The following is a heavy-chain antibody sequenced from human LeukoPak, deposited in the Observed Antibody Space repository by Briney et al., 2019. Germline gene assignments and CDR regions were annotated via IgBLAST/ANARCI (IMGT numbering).Heavy chain of an antibody. V-gene: IGHV4-39*07. J-gene: IGHJ4*02. CDR3: ARDRVIYGDYSFDY. CDR2: IYYSGST. CDR1: GGSISSSSYY. D-gene: IGHD4-17*01. Sequence: SETLSLTCTVSGGSISSSSYYWGWIRQPPGKGLEWIGSIYYSGSTYYNPSLKSRVTISVDTSKNQFSLKLSSVTAADTAVYYCARDRVIYGDYSFDYWGQGTLVTVSS.